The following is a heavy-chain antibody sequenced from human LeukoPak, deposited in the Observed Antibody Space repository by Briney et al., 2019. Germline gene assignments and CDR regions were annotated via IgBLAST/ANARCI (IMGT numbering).Heavy chain of an antibody. Sequence: PSETLSLTCTVSGGSISSYYWSWIRQPPGKGLEWIGYIYYSGSTNYNPSLKSRVTISVDTSKNQFSLKLSSVTAADTAVYYCASGRDGDYSSFDYWGQGTLVTVSS. CDR3: ASGRDGDYSSFDY. CDR2: IYYSGST. CDR1: GGSISSYY. J-gene: IGHJ4*02. V-gene: IGHV4-59*01. D-gene: IGHD4-17*01.